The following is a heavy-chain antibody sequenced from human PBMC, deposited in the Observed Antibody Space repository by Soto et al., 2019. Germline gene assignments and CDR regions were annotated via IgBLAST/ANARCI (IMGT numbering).Heavy chain of an antibody. CDR1: GFTFTTHV. J-gene: IGHJ4*02. D-gene: IGHD2-2*01. CDR2: ASPSEDIK. V-gene: IGHV3-30-3*01. Sequence: QVHLVESGGGVVQPGRSLRLSCVASGFTFTTHVLHWVRQAPGKGLEWVAVASPSEDIKIYAASVKGQFTISRDDSRSTLYLQMNSLRPEDTAIYYCARDPIPGAPDYLDYWGQGTLVTVSS. CDR3: ARDPIPGAPDYLDY.